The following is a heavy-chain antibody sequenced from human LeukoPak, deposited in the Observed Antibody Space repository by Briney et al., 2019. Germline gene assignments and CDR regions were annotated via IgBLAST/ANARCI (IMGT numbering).Heavy chain of an antibody. Sequence: GGSLRLSCAASGFTFSSYAMHWVRQAPGKGLEWVAVISYDGSNKYYADSVKGRFTISRDNSKNTLYLQMNSLRAEDTAVYYCARVHCQLRYYYGMDVWGQGTTVTVSS. D-gene: IGHD2-21*02. CDR2: ISYDGSNK. V-gene: IGHV3-30-3*01. CDR1: GFTFSSYA. J-gene: IGHJ6*02. CDR3: ARVHCQLRYYYGMDV.